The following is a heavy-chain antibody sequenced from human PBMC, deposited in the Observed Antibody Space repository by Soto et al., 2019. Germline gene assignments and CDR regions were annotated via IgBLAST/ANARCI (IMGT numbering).Heavy chain of an antibody. V-gene: IGHV3-23*01. D-gene: IGHD5-18*01. J-gene: IGHJ4*02. CDR2: MSGSGNEI. CDR3: AKDALYNYEKLNY. CDR1: GFTFTSFA. Sequence: EVQLLESGGDLVQPGGSLRLSCAASGFTFTSFAMSWVRQAPGKGLECISCMSGSGNEIYYADSVKGRFTISRDNPKNTVYLHMSSLRAEDTAVYYCAKDALYNYEKLNYWGQGTLVTVSS.